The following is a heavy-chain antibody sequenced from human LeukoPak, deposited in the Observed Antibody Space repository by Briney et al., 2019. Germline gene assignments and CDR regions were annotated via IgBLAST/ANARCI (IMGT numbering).Heavy chain of an antibody. Sequence: GASVKVSCKASGYTFTSYGISWVRQAPGQGLEWMGWINPNSGGTNYAQNFQGRVTMTRDTSISTAYMELSRLRSDDTAVYYCARGTTYSSSSFDYWGQGTLVTVSS. CDR1: GYTFTSYG. V-gene: IGHV1-2*02. J-gene: IGHJ4*02. D-gene: IGHD6-6*01. CDR2: INPNSGGT. CDR3: ARGTTYSSSSFDY.